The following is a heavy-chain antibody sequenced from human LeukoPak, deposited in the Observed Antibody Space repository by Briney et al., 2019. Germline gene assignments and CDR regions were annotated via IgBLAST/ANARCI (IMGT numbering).Heavy chain of an antibody. J-gene: IGHJ4*02. Sequence: SSQTLSLTCTVSGGSISSGGYYWSCIRQHPGKGLECIGYIYYSGSTYYNPSLKSRVTISVDTSKNQFSLKLSSVTAADTAVYYCARESRRLDDSSGYYGCWGQGTLVTVSS. V-gene: IGHV4-31*03. CDR2: IYYSGST. CDR1: GGSISSGGYY. D-gene: IGHD3-22*01. CDR3: ARESRRLDDSSGYYGC.